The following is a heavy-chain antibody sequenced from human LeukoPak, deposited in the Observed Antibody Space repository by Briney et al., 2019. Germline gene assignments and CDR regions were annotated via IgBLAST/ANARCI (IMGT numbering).Heavy chain of an antibody. V-gene: IGHV4-4*02. J-gene: IGHJ5*02. CDR1: GGSISSSNW. Sequence: SETLSLTCAVSGGSISSSNWWSWVRQPPGKGLEWIGEIYHSGNTNYNPSLKSRVTILEDKSKNQFSLKLSSVTAADTAVYYCARGPLPYSSSWYRRWFDPWGQGTLVTVSS. CDR3: ARGPLPYSSSWYRRWFDP. D-gene: IGHD6-13*01. CDR2: IYHSGNT.